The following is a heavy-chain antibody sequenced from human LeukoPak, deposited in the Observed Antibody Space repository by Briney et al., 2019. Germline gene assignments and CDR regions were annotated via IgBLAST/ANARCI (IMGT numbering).Heavy chain of an antibody. CDR3: AKDLPRSKSFDY. V-gene: IGHV3-23*01. Sequence: GGSLRHSCAVSGFSFSNYLMSWVRHAPGKGLEWVSAISGSGGTYYADSVKGRFTISRDNSKNTLYLQMSSLRGEDTAVYYCAKDLPRSKSFDYWGQGTLVTVSS. J-gene: IGHJ4*02. CDR1: GFSFSNYL. CDR2: ISGSGGT.